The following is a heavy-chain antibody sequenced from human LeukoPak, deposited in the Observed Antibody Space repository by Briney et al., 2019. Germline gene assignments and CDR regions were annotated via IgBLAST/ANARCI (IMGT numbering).Heavy chain of an antibody. V-gene: IGHV4-59*01. CDR3: ARERLRSRGYSLEYYFDY. D-gene: IGHD5-18*01. CDR1: GGSISSYY. Sequence: PSETLSLTCTVSGGSISSYYWSWIRQPPGKGLEWIGYIYYSGSTNYNPSLKSRVTISVDTSKNQFSLKLSSVTAADTAVYYCARERLRSRGYSLEYYFDYWGQGTLVTVSS. J-gene: IGHJ4*02. CDR2: IYYSGST.